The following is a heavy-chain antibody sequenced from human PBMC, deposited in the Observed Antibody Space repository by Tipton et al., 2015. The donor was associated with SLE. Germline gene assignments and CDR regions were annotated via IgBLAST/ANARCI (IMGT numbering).Heavy chain of an antibody. D-gene: IGHD3/OR15-3a*01. Sequence: GSLRLSCAASGFTFDDYTMHWVRQAPGKGLEWVSLISWDGGSTYYADSVKGRFTISRDNSKNSLYLQMNSLRTEDTALYYCAKDIGLGLDYWGQGTLVTVSS. CDR3: AKDIGLGLDY. J-gene: IGHJ4*02. CDR2: ISWDGGST. V-gene: IGHV3-43*01. CDR1: GFTFDDYT.